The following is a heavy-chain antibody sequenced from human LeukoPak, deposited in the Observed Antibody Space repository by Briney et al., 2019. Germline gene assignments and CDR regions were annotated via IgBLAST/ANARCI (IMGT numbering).Heavy chain of an antibody. Sequence: SETLSLTCTVSGGSISTFYWNWLWQPAGKGLEWIGRIHTSGSTKYNPSLKSRVTISVDKSNNQFSLKLNYVTAADTAMFYCARALPNTDNYNWAFDIWGQGTMVTVSS. D-gene: IGHD5-24*01. CDR1: GGSISTFY. J-gene: IGHJ3*02. V-gene: IGHV4-4*07. CDR2: IHTSGST. CDR3: ARALPNTDNYNWAFDI.